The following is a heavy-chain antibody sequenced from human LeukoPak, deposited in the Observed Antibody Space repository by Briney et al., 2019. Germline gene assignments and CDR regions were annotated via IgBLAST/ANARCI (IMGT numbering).Heavy chain of an antibody. J-gene: IGHJ4*02. D-gene: IGHD6-13*01. CDR3: ARSSSWYLLPIDY. Sequence: PSETLSLTCTVSGGSISSGDYYWSWIRQPPGKGLEWIGYIYYSGSTYYNPSLKSRVTISVDTSKNQFSLKLSSVTAADTAVYYCARSSSWYLLPIDYWGQGTLVTVSS. CDR1: GGSISSGDYY. V-gene: IGHV4-30-4*02. CDR2: IYYSGST.